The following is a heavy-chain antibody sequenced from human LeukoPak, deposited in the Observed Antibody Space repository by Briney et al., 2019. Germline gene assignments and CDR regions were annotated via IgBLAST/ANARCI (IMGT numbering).Heavy chain of an antibody. CDR2: FDPEDGET. CDR3: ATQSTDYGDLLEYFQH. Sequence: ASVKVSCKASGYTFTGYYMHWVRQAPGKGLEWMGGFDPEDGETIYAQKFQGRVTMTEDTSTDTAYMELSSLRSEDTAVYYCATQSTDYGDLLEYFQHWGQGTLVTVSS. D-gene: IGHD4-17*01. J-gene: IGHJ1*01. CDR1: GYTFTGYY. V-gene: IGHV1-24*01.